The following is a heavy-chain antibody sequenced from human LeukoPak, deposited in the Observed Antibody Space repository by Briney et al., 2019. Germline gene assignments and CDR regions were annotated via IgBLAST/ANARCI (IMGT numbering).Heavy chain of an antibody. Sequence: GGSLRLSCAASGFTFSSYSMNWVRQAPGKGLEWVSYISSSSSTIYCADSVKGRFTISRDNAKNSLYLQMNGLRAEDTAVYYCVGTGKVDYWGQGTLVTVSS. J-gene: IGHJ4*02. D-gene: IGHD3-10*01. CDR1: GFTFSSYS. V-gene: IGHV3-48*01. CDR3: VGTGKVDY. CDR2: ISSSSSTI.